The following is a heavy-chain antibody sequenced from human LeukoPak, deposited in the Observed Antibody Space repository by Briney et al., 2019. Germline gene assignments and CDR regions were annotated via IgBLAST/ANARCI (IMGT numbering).Heavy chain of an antibody. CDR3: ARGAASNSQFDY. V-gene: IGHV4-61*02. CDR2: IYTSGST. Sequence: SQTQSLTCTVSGGSVSSSNYYWTWIRQPAGKGLEWIGRIYTSGSTNYNPSLKSRVTISVDTSKNQFSLKLSSVTAADTAVYYCARGAASNSQFDYWGQGTLVAVSS. D-gene: IGHD2-15*01. J-gene: IGHJ4*02. CDR1: GGSVSSSNYY.